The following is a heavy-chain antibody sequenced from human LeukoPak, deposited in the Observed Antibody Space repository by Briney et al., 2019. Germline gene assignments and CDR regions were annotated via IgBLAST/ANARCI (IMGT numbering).Heavy chain of an antibody. D-gene: IGHD3-3*01. J-gene: IGHJ4*02. CDR3: ARVSPLTIFGVVIRVPADY. CDR1: GYTFTGYY. Sequence: ASVKVSCKASGYTFTGYYMHWVRQAPGQGLEWMGWINPNSGGTNNAQKFQGRVTMTRDTSISTAYMELSRLRSDDTAVYYCARVSPLTIFGVVIRVPADYWGQGTLVTVSS. V-gene: IGHV1-2*02. CDR2: INPNSGGT.